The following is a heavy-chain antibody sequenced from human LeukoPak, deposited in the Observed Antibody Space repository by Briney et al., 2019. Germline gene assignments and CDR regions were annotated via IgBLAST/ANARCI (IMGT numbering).Heavy chain of an antibody. CDR2: INPNSGGT. D-gene: IGHD3-10*01. CDR3: ARGLSLLWFRELLSNGTKFLKANWFDP. CDR1: GYTFTGYY. Sequence: ASVKVSCKASGYTFTGYYMHWVRQAPGQGLEWMGLINPNSGGTNYAQKFQGRVTMTRDTSISTAYMELSRLRSDDTAVYYCARGLSLLWFRELLSNGTKFLKANWFDPWGQGTLVTVSS. V-gene: IGHV1-2*02. J-gene: IGHJ5*02.